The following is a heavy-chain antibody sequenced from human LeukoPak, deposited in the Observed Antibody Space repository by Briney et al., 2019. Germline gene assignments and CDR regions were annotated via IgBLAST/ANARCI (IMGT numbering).Heavy chain of an antibody. J-gene: IGHJ5*02. D-gene: IGHD3-3*01. CDR3: ARGYDFENWFDP. CDR1: GGSISSGGYY. Sequence: SETLSLTCTVSGGSISSGGYYWSWIRQHPGKGLEWIGYIYYSGSTNYNPSLKSRVTISVDTSKNQFSLKLSSVTAADTAVYYCARGYDFENWFDPWGQGTLVTVSS. CDR2: IYYSGST. V-gene: IGHV4-61*08.